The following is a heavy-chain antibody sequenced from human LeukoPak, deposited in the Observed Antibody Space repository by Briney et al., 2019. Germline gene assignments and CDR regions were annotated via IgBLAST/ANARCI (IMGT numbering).Heavy chain of an antibody. CDR1: GYSFTSYW. Sequence: GESLKISCKGSGYSFTSYWIGWVHQMPGKGLEWMGIIYPGDSDTRYSPSFQGQVTISADKSISTAYPQWSSLKASDTAMYYCARQLGATDNWFDPWGQGTLVTVSS. D-gene: IGHD1-26*01. J-gene: IGHJ5*02. V-gene: IGHV5-51*07. CDR3: ARQLGATDNWFDP. CDR2: IYPGDSDT.